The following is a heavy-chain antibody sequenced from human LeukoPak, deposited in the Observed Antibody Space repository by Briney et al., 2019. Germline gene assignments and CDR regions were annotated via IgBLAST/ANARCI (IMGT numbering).Heavy chain of an antibody. CDR1: GYTFTGYY. J-gene: IGHJ6*03. D-gene: IGHD3-10*01. CDR3: ARDTLPWFGEFYYYYYMDV. Sequence: GASVKVSCKASGYTFTGYYMHWVRQAPGQGLEWMGWINPNSGGTNYAQKFQGRVTMTRDTSISTAYMELSRLRSDDTAVYYCARDTLPWFGEFYYYYYMDVWGKGTTVTISS. CDR2: INPNSGGT. V-gene: IGHV1-2*02.